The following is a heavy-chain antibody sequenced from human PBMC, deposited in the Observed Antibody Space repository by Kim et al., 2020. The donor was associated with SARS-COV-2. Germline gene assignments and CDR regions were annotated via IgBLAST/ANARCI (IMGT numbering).Heavy chain of an antibody. D-gene: IGHD3-10*01. CDR2: ISGSGGST. V-gene: IGHV3-23*01. J-gene: IGHJ6*02. CDR3: LVPGSYYLGPRGYYYGMDV. CDR1: GFTFSSYA. Sequence: GGSLRLSCAASGFTFSSYAMSWVRQAPGKGLEWVSAISGSGGSTYYADSVKGRFTISRDNSKNTLYLQMNSLRAEDTAVYYCLVPGSYYLGPRGYYYGMDVWGQGTTVTVSS.